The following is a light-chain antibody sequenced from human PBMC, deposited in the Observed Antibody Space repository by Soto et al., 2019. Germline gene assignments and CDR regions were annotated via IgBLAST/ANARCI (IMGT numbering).Light chain of an antibody. V-gene: IGKV1-5*03. J-gene: IGKJ4*01. CDR2: KAS. CDR1: QNINNW. CDR3: QQYNSYPLT. Sequence: IQMTQSPSTLSAFVGDRVTITCRASQNINNWLAWYQQKPGKAPKLLIYKASSLEIEVPSRFSGTGSGTEFTLSISSLQPDHFAIYYCQQYNSYPLTFGGATKVDIK.